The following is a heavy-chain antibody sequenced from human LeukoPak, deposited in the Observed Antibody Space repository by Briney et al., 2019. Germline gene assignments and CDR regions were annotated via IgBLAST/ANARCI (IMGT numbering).Heavy chain of an antibody. CDR2: ISSSGSTI. D-gene: IGHD2-2*01. Sequence: SGGSLRLSCAASGFTFSDYYMSWIRQAPGKGLEWVSYISSSGSTIYYADSVKGRFTISRDNAKNSLYLQMNSLRAEDTALYYCAKAIYCSSTSCLNYGMDVWGQGTTVTVSS. CDR3: AKAIYCSSTSCLNYGMDV. CDR1: GFTFSDYY. J-gene: IGHJ6*02. V-gene: IGHV3-11*01.